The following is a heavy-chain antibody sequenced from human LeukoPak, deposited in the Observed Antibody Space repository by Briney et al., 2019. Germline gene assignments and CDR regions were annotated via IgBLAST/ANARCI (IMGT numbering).Heavy chain of an antibody. Sequence: GASVTVSCKASGYTFTSYGISWVRQAPGQGLEWMGWISAYNGNTNYAQKLQGRVTMTTDTSTSTAYMELRSLRSDDTAVYYCARGGRGQWLVTDAFDIWGQGTMVTVSS. J-gene: IGHJ3*02. CDR2: ISAYNGNT. CDR1: GYTFTSYG. D-gene: IGHD6-19*01. V-gene: IGHV1-18*01. CDR3: ARGGRGQWLVTDAFDI.